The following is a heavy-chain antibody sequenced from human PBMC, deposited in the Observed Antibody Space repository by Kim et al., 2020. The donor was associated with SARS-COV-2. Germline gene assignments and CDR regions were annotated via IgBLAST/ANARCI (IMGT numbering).Heavy chain of an antibody. CDR2: IYPLFGTS. CDR1: GGTFSKYG. J-gene: IGHJ6*02. Sequence: SVKVSCKTPGGTFSKYGISWVRLVPGQGLEWIGRIYPLFGTSKYAQKFQGRVTITADESTSTAYMELNSLRSEDAAVYYCARQIVSANTVPPYYYALDVWGQGTTVIVSS. CDR3: ARQIVSANTVPPYYYALDV. V-gene: IGHV1-69*13. D-gene: IGHD3-10*01.